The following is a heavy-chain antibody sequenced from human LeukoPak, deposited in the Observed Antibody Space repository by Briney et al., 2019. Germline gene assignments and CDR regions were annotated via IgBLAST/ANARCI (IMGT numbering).Heavy chain of an antibody. CDR1: GFTFSSYW. Sequence: GGSLRLSCAASGFTFSSYWMHWVRKAPGKGKVWVSRLNSDGSSTNYADSVKGRFTISRDNAKNTLYLQMNSLRDADTAVLYCARSRYYYIWGIDYWGQESLLTLS. D-gene: IGHD3-16*01. CDR3: ARSRYYYIWGIDY. J-gene: IGHJ4*02. V-gene: IGHV3-74*01. CDR2: LNSDGSST.